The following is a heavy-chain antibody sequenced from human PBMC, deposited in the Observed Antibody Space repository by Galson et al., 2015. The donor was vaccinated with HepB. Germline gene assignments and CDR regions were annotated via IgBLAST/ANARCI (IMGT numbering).Heavy chain of an antibody. Sequence: SLRLSCAGSGFNSSIFGMSWVRQAPGKGLGWVANIKQDGREKYDVGPVKGRFTISRDNAGNSLYLQMNSLRGEDTALYYCARSSGGYFDSWGRGILVTVSS. J-gene: IGHJ4*02. V-gene: IGHV3-7*01. CDR3: ARSSGGYFDS. CDR2: IKQDGREK. D-gene: IGHD1-26*01. CDR1: GFNSSIFG.